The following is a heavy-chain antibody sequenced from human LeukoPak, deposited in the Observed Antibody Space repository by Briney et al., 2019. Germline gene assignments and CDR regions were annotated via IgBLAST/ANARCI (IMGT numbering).Heavy chain of an antibody. V-gene: IGHV1-18*01. CDR3: ARVDRFGELLWRQLWFDP. CDR2: ISAYNGNT. J-gene: IGHJ5*02. D-gene: IGHD3-10*01. Sequence: ASVKVSCTASGYTFTSYGISWVRQAPGQGLEWMGWISAYNGNTNYAQKLQGRVTMTTDTSTSTAYMELRSLRSDDTAVYYCARVDRFGELLWRQLWFDPWGQGTLVTVSS. CDR1: GYTFTSYG.